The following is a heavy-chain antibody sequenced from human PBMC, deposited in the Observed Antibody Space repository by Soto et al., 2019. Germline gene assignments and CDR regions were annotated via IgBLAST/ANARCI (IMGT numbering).Heavy chain of an antibody. V-gene: IGHV4-34*01. Sequence: SETLSLTCAVYGGSFSGYYWSWIRQPPGKGLEWIGEINHSGSTNYNPSLKSRVTISVDTSKNQFSLKLSSVTAADTAVYYCARGLQPYCSGGSCQGYYFDYWGQGTLVTVSS. D-gene: IGHD2-15*01. CDR3: ARGLQPYCSGGSCQGYYFDY. CDR1: GGSFSGYY. CDR2: INHSGST. J-gene: IGHJ4*02.